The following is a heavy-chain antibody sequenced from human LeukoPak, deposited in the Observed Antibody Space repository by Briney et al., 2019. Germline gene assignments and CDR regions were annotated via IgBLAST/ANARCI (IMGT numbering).Heavy chain of an antibody. D-gene: IGHD6-19*01. CDR1: GDSVSSNTAS. CDR2: TYYRSKWRK. V-gene: IGHV6-1*01. J-gene: IGHJ4*02. CDR3: ARGGWYLDS. Sequence: SQTLSLTCAISGDSVSSNTASWDWIRQSPSRGLEWLARTYYRSKWRKDYATSVKSRISINPDTSRNQFSLRLSSVTPEDTAVYYCARGGWYLDSWGQGTLVTVSS.